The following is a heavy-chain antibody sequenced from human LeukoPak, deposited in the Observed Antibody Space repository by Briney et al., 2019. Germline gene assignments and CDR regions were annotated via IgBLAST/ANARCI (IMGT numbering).Heavy chain of an antibody. J-gene: IGHJ5*02. CDR2: MSPDSANT. V-gene: IGHV1-8*01. CDR3: ARGPFAMVRGVITRASRNWFDP. CDR1: GYTFTSYD. Sequence: ASVTVSCKASGYTFTSYDINWVRQATGQGLEWMGWMSPDSANTGYTQKFQGRVAMTRNTSISTAYIELSSLKSEDTAVYYCARGPFAMVRGVITRASRNWFDPWGQGTLVIVSS. D-gene: IGHD3-10*01.